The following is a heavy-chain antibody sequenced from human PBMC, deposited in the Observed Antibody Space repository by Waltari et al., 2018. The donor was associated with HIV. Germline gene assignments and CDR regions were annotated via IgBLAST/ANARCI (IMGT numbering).Heavy chain of an antibody. CDR3: ARGRRVQRAAMATEPGNFDY. CDR1: GGSISSGSYY. D-gene: IGHD5-18*01. V-gene: IGHV4-61*02. Sequence: QVQLQESGPGLVKPSQTLSLTCTVSGGSISSGSYYWSWIRQPAGKGLEWIGRIYTSGSTNYNPSLKSRVTISVDTSKNQFSLKLSSVTAADTAVYYCARGRRVQRAAMATEPGNFDYWGQGTLVTVSS. J-gene: IGHJ4*02. CDR2: IYTSGST.